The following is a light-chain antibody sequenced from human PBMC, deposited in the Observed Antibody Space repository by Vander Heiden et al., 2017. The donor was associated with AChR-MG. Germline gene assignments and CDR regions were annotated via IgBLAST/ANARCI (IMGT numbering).Light chain of an antibody. CDR1: SRDLGDYNF. CDR2: DVT. V-gene: IGLV2-14*03. Sequence: QSALTQPASVSGSPGQSITISCTGSSRDLGDYNFVSWYQQHPGKAPKLLIFDVTIRPSGVSPRFAGSKTGNTASLTISGLQPEDEADYYCSSYTSTTILFGGGTKLTGL. CDR3: SSYTSTTIL. J-gene: IGLJ3*02.